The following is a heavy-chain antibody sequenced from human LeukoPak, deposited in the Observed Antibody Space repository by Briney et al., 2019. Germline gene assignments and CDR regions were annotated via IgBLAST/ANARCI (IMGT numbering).Heavy chain of an antibody. CDR3: GRGAALNWNSGGIDY. CDR2: IRQGGSDK. Sequence: GGSLRLSCAASGFTFTNYFMTWVRQAPGTGLEWVALIRQGGSDKYYVDSVKGRFTISRDNANNLLFLQMNSLRVDDTAVYYCGRGAALNWNSGGIDYWGQGTLVTVSS. V-gene: IGHV3-7*01. J-gene: IGHJ4*02. D-gene: IGHD1-1*01. CDR1: GFTFTNYF.